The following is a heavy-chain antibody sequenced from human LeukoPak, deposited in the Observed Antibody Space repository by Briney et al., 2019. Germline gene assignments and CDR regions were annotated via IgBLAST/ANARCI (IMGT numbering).Heavy chain of an antibody. V-gene: IGHV1-18*01. CDR2: ISAYNGNT. Sequence: ASVKVSCKASGYTFTSYGISWVRQAPGQGLEWMGWISAYNGNTNYAQKLQGRVTMTTDTSTSTAYMELRSLRSDDTAVYYCARRTYYYDSSGLNYYYYYMDVWGKGTTVTISS. D-gene: IGHD3-22*01. J-gene: IGHJ6*03. CDR3: ARRTYYYDSSGLNYYYYYMDV. CDR1: GYTFTSYG.